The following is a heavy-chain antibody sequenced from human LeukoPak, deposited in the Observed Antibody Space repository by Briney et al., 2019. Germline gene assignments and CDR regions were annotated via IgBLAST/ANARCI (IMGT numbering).Heavy chain of an antibody. CDR3: ARVRDFGADSDAFDI. V-gene: IGHV4-59*01. CDR2: IFYSGTT. J-gene: IGHJ3*02. D-gene: IGHD4/OR15-4a*01. Sequence: SETLSLTCNVSGGPISSYNWNWLRQLPGKRLEWIGRIFYSGTTDYNASLKSRVTIARDTSKNHFSLNLSAVTAADTAVYFCARVRDFGADSDAFDIWGQGTMVTVSS. CDR1: GGPISSYN.